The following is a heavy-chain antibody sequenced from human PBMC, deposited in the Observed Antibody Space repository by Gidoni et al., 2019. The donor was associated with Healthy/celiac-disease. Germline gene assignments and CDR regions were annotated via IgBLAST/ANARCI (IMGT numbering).Heavy chain of an antibody. CDR3: AKDPTHFQSLGWFDP. CDR2: MSGSGGST. Sequence: EVQLLESGGGVVQPGGSRRVCCAASGFTFSSYAMSWVRQAPGKGLEWVSAMSGSGGSTYYADSVKGRFTISRDNSKNTLYLQMNSLRAEDTAVYYCAKDPTHFQSLGWFDPWGQGTLVTVSS. J-gene: IGHJ5*02. CDR1: GFTFSSYA. V-gene: IGHV3-23*01.